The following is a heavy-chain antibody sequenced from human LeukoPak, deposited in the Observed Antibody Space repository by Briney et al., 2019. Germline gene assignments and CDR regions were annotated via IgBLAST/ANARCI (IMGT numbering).Heavy chain of an antibody. CDR3: AKGMFGLEAYDFWSGYYPGAFDI. J-gene: IGHJ3*02. CDR2: IGYDGSNK. CDR1: GFTFSSYG. D-gene: IGHD3-3*01. V-gene: IGHV3-30*02. Sequence: PGGSLRLYCAASGFTFSSYGMHWVRQAPGKGLEWVAFIGYDGSNKYYADSVKGRFTISRDNSKNTLYLQMNSLRAEHTAVYYCAKGMFGLEAYDFWSGYYPGAFDIWGQGTMVTVSS.